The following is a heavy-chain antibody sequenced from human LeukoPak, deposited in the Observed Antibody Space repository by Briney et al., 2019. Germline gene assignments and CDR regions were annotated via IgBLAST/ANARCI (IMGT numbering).Heavy chain of an antibody. CDR3: ARQGSGPLTGLDI. J-gene: IGHJ3*02. V-gene: IGHV4-39*01. CDR1: GGSISRSDYY. D-gene: IGHD3-9*01. Sequence: PSETLSLTCSVSGGSISRSDYYWGWVRQPPGKGLEWIGSLYYSGSTYYNPSLKSRVTVSVDTSKNQFSLRLRSVTAADTAVYYCARQGSGPLTGLDIWGQGTTVTVSS. CDR2: LYYSGST.